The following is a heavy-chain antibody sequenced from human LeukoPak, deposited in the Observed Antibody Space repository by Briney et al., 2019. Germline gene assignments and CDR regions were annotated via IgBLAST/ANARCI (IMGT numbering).Heavy chain of an antibody. V-gene: IGHV3-7*03. CDR3: SKSYCSSTSCYFDY. J-gene: IGHJ4*02. D-gene: IGHD2-2*01. CDR1: GFTFSSYW. Sequence: QPGGSLRLSCAVSGFTFSSYWISWVRHAPGKGLEWVANIKHDGGEQYYVDSVKGRFTIYRDNAKNSLYLQMNSLRAKDTALYYCSKSYCSSTSCYFDYWGQGTLVTVSS. CDR2: IKHDGGEQ.